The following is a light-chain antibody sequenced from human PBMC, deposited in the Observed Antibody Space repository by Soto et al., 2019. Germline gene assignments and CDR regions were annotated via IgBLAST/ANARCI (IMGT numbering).Light chain of an antibody. Sequence: EIVMTQSPATLSVSPGERATLSCRASQRIDTSLAWYQQKPGQAPRLLIYGASSRATGIPDRFSGSGSGTDFTLTISRLEPEDFAVYYCQQYGSSRSITFGQGTRLEIK. CDR2: GAS. CDR3: QQYGSSRSIT. V-gene: IGKV3-20*01. J-gene: IGKJ5*01. CDR1: QRIDTS.